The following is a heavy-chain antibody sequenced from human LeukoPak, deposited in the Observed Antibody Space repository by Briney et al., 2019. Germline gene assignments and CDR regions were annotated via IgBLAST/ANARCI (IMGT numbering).Heavy chain of an antibody. V-gene: IGHV4-59*01. D-gene: IGHD3-10*01. J-gene: IGHJ6*04. Sequence: SETLSLTCTVSSGSITTYYWSWIRQSPGKRPEWIGYVFHTGITEYNPSLESRVTMSMDTSKRQFSLSLTSVTTADTARYYCARGPRWRGSGRSYYYGMDVWGNGTTVTVSS. CDR2: VFHTGIT. CDR3: ARGPRWRGSGRSYYYGMDV. CDR1: SGSITTYY.